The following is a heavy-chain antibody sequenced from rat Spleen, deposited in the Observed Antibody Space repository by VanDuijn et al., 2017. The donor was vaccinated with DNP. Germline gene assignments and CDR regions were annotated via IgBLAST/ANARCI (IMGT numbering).Heavy chain of an antibody. Sequence: EVQLVESDGGLVQPGRSLKLSCAASGFTFSDYYMSLVHPPPTKGLGWVATLSYDGSSTYFRDSVTGRFTISRYNAKSTLYLQMDSLRSEDTAIYYCARQLGMYTTDDYFDYWGQGVMVTVSS. J-gene: IGHJ2*01. CDR3: ARQLGMYTTDDYFDY. V-gene: IGHV5-29*01. CDR2: LSYDGSST. D-gene: IGHD1-6*01. CDR1: GFTFSDYY.